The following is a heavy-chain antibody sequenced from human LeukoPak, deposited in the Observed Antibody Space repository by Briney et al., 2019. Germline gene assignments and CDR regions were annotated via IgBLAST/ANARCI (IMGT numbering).Heavy chain of an antibody. CDR3: ARYCSGGSCSGVGY. J-gene: IGHJ4*02. CDR2: INPNSGGT. D-gene: IGHD2-15*01. Sequence: ASVKVSCKASGYTFTGYYMHWVRQAPGQGLEWMGWINPNSGGTNYAQKFQGRVTMTRDTSISTAYMELSRLRSDDTAVYYCARYCSGGSCSGVGYWGQGTLVTVSS. V-gene: IGHV1-2*02. CDR1: GYTFTGYY.